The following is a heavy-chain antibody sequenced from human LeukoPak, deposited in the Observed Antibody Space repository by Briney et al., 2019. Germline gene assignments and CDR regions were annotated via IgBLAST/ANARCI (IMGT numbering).Heavy chain of an antibody. D-gene: IGHD3-3*01. J-gene: IGHJ4*02. CDR1: GFTFSTYA. V-gene: IGHV3-64*01. CDR3: ARDRMGVGGY. Sequence: GSLRLPCAASGFTFSTYALHWVRQAPGKGLEYVSSITSNGDNTYYASSVEGRFTISRDNSKNTLYLEMGSLRTEDMAVYYCARDRMGVGGYWGQGTLVTVSS. CDR2: ITSNGDNT.